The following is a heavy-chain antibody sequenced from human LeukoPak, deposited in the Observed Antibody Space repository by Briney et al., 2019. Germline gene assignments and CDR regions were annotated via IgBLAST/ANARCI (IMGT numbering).Heavy chain of an antibody. CDR1: GFTSSNYW. Sequence: GGSLRLSCAASGFTSSNYWMSWVRQAPGKGLEWVAFISYDGSNKYYADSVKGRFTISRDNSKNTLYLQMNSLRAEDTAVYYCAKDRSVAGSDAFDIWGQGTMVTASS. D-gene: IGHD6-19*01. CDR2: ISYDGSNK. J-gene: IGHJ3*02. CDR3: AKDRSVAGSDAFDI. V-gene: IGHV3-30*02.